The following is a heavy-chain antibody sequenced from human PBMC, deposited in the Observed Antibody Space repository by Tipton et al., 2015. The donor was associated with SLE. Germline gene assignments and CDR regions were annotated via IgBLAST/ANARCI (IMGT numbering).Heavy chain of an antibody. J-gene: IGHJ3*02. CDR1: GGSFSNYY. V-gene: IGHV4-34*01. D-gene: IGHD1-26*01. CDR3: ARDGAGDAFDI. Sequence: TLSLTCAVFGGSFSNYYWSWIRQPPGKGLECIGEINHSGSTNYNPSLKSRVTISVDTSKNQFSLKLSSVTAADTAVYYCARDGAGDAFDIWGQGTMVTVSS. CDR2: INHSGST.